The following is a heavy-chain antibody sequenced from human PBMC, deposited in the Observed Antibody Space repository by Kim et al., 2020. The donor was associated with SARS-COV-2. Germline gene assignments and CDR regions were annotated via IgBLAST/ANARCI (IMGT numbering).Heavy chain of an antibody. CDR2: ISYDGSNK. CDR1: GFTFSSYG. CDR3: ARGAYCGGDCYFPNDAF. D-gene: IGHD2-21*02. V-gene: IGHV3-33*05. Sequence: GGSLRLSCAASGFTFSSYGMHWVRQAPGKGLEWVAVISYDGSNKYYADSVKGRFTFSRDNSKNTLYLQMNSLRVEDTAVYYCARGAYCGGDCYFPNDAF. J-gene: IGHJ3*01.